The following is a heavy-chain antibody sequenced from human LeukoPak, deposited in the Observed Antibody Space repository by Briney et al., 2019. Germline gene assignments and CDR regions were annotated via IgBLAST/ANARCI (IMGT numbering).Heavy chain of an antibody. J-gene: IGHJ5*02. CDR1: GITFSSYS. V-gene: IGHV3-48*04. D-gene: IGHD2-15*01. Sequence: GGSLRLSCAASGITFSSYSMNWVRQAPGKGLEWVSYITTSGTIYYADSVKGRFTISRDNAKNSLYLQMNSLRAEDTAVYYCARDYCSGGSCYQILTWGQGTLVTDSS. CDR3: ARDYCSGGSCYQILT. CDR2: ITTSGTI.